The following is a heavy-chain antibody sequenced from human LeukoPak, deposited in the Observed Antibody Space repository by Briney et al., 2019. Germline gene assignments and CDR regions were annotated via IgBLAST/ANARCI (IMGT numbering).Heavy chain of an antibody. CDR1: GYSFTSFW. D-gene: IGHD2/OR15-2a*01. V-gene: IGHV5-51*01. Sequence: GESLKISCKGSGYSFTSFWIGWVRQMPDKGLELMGIINPGDSDTRYSPSFQGHVTISVDKSISTAYLQWGSLEASDTALYYCARHRGYYDYWGQGTLVTVSS. CDR2: INPGDSDT. CDR3: ARHRGYYDY. J-gene: IGHJ4*02.